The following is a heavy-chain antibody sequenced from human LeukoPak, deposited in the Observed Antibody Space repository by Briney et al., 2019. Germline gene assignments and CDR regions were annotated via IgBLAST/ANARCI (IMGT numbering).Heavy chain of an antibody. D-gene: IGHD2-8*01. CDR2: IIPIFGTA. V-gene: IGHV1-69*13. J-gene: IGHJ6*02. CDR1: GGTFSSYA. CDR3: ARADLKMDYYGMDV. Sequence: AASVKVSCKASGGTFSSYAISWVRQAPGQGLEWMGGIIPIFGTANYAQKFQGRVTITADESTSTAYMELSSLRSEDTAVYYCARADLKMDYYGMDVWGQGTTVTVSS.